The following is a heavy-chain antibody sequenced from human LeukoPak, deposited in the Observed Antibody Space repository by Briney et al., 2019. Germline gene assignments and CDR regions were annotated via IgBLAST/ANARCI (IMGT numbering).Heavy chain of an antibody. D-gene: IGHD5-24*01. Sequence: GGSLRLSCAASGFTFSSYSMNWVRQAPGKGLEWVSVIYSGGSTYYADSVKGRFTISRDNSKNTLYLQMNSLRAEDTAVYYCASTRWPTDYWGQGTLVTVSS. CDR1: GFTFSSYS. J-gene: IGHJ4*02. CDR2: IYSGGST. V-gene: IGHV3-66*01. CDR3: ASTRWPTDY.